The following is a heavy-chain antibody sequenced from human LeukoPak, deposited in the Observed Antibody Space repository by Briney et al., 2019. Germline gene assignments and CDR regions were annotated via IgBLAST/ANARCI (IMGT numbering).Heavy chain of an antibody. CDR2: INPSDGST. Sequence: ASVKVSFKPSGYTFTSYYMHWVRQAPGQGLEWMGLINPSDGSTSYAQKFQGRVTMTRDTSTGTVYMELSSLRSEDTVVYYCARALAAAGTHFDYWGQGTLVTVSS. D-gene: IGHD6-13*01. J-gene: IGHJ4*02. CDR3: ARALAAAGTHFDY. CDR1: GYTFTSYY. V-gene: IGHV1-46*01.